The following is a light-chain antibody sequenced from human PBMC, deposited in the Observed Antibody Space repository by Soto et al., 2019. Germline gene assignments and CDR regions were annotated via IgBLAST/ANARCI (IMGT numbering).Light chain of an antibody. Sequence: EIVLTQSPATLSLSTGERATLSCRASHSVTNDFLAWYQQKPGQPPRLIIEDAVDRATGFPDRFIGSGSGTDFTLTISRVEPEDFAGYYCHQCSHSPRTFGQGTKLEIK. CDR2: DAV. CDR3: HQCSHSPRT. CDR1: HSVTNDF. V-gene: IGKV3-20*01. J-gene: IGKJ1*01.